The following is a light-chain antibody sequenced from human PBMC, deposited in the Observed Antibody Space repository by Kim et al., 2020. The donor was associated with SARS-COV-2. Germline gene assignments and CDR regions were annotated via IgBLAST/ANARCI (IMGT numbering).Light chain of an antibody. Sequence: LSPGEGSTTSCGAGQGVGSQLAWSQQKAGQAPKLVIYDATNRATGIPARFSGRGSGTAFTLTIGSLEPEDFAVYFCQQRRFWPVTFGQGTKVDIK. V-gene: IGKV3-11*01. CDR3: QQRRFWPVT. J-gene: IGKJ1*01. CDR2: DAT. CDR1: QGVGSQ.